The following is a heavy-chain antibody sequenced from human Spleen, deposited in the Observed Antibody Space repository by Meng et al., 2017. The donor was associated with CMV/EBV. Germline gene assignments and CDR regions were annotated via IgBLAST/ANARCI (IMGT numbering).Heavy chain of an antibody. V-gene: IGHV2-70D*14. CDR3: ARDVSAAGQGMDV. D-gene: IGHD6-13*01. CDR2: IDWDDDK. CDR1: GFSLSSTGMR. Sequence: SGPTLVKPTQTLTLTCTFSGFSLSSTGMRVSWIRQPPGKALEWLARIDWDDDKFYSTSLKTRLTISKDTSETRVLLTMTTMDPVDTATYYCARDVSAAGQGMDVWGQGTTVTVSS. J-gene: IGHJ6*02.